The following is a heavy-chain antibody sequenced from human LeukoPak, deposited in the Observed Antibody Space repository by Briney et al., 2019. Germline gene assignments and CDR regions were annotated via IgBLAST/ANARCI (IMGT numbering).Heavy chain of an antibody. Sequence: QPGGSLRLSCAASGFTFSSYAMSWVRPAPGKGLEWVSVISGSGITTYFAESVKGRFTISRDNSKNTLYLQMNSLRADDTAVYYCAKDYSGYYDILTGIDYWGQGTLVTVSS. CDR2: ISGSGITT. CDR3: AKDYSGYYDILTGIDY. CDR1: GFTFSSYA. V-gene: IGHV3-23*01. J-gene: IGHJ4*02. D-gene: IGHD3-9*01.